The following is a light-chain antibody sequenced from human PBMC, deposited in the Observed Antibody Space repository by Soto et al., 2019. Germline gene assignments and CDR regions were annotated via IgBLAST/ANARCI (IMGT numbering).Light chain of an antibody. Sequence: QSALTQPPSASGSPGQSVTISCTGTSSDVGGYKYVSWYQQYPGKAPKLIIYEVSKRPSGVPDRFSGFKSVNTAFLTVSGLQAEDEADYYCALHSGGPWVFGGGTQLTV. CDR2: EVS. CDR3: ALHSGGPWV. CDR1: SSDVGGYKY. V-gene: IGLV2-8*01. J-gene: IGLJ3*02.